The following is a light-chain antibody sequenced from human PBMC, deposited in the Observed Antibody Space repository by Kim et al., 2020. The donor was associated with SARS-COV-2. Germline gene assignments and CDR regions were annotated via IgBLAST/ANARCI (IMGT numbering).Light chain of an antibody. J-gene: IGKJ2*01. CDR3: QQSFSTLYT. V-gene: IGKV1-39*01. CDR2: SSS. Sequence: SASVGDRVTITCRASQNIMRYLNWYQQKPGKAPMLLIHSSSSLQSGVPSRFGGSGSGTEFTLTISSLQPEDFATYYCQQSFSTLYTFGQGTKLEIK. CDR1: QNIMRY.